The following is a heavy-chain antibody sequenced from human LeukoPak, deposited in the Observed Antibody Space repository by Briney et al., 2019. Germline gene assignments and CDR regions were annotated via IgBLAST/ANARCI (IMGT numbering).Heavy chain of an antibody. D-gene: IGHD3-9*01. V-gene: IGHV4-39*07. J-gene: IGHJ4*02. Sequence: SETLSLACTVSGGSISSSSYYWGWIRQPPGKGLEWIGSIYYSGSTYYNPSLKSRVTISVDTSKNQFSLKLSSVTAADTAVYYCARRGPYYDILTGRRYYLDYWGQGTLVTVSS. CDR3: ARRGPYYDILTGRRYYLDY. CDR1: GGSISSSSYY. CDR2: IYYSGST.